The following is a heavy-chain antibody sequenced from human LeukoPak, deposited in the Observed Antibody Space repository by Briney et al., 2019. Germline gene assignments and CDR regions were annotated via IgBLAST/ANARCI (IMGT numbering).Heavy chain of an antibody. V-gene: IGHV1-46*01. D-gene: IGHD3-22*01. Sequence: GASVKVSCKASGYTFTSYYMHWVRQAPGQGLEWMGIINPSGGSTSYAQKFQGRVTMTRDTSTSTVYMELSSLRSEDTAVYYCARGPRIFMIGVPITSWGQGTLVTVSS. CDR1: GYTFTSYY. CDR3: ARGPRIFMIGVPITS. CDR2: INPSGGST. J-gene: IGHJ4*02.